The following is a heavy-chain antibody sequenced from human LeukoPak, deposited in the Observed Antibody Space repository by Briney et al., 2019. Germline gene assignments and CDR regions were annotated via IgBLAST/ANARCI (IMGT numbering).Heavy chain of an antibody. J-gene: IGHJ4*02. V-gene: IGHV1-18*01. D-gene: IGHD6-13*01. Sequence: GASVKVSCKASGYTFTTYGINWVRQASGQGLEWMGWISANNGNTNYAQKLQGRVTMTTDTSTSTAYMELRSLRSDDTAVYYCARDRYSSTSRLPLGGYWGQGTLVTVSS. CDR3: ARDRYSSTSRLPLGGY. CDR1: GYTFTTYG. CDR2: ISANNGNT.